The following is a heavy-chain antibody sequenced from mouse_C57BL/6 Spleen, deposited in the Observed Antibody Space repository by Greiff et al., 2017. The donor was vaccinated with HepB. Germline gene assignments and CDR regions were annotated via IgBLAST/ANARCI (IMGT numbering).Heavy chain of an antibody. CDR1: GFNFKDYY. J-gene: IGHJ2*01. Sequence: EVQLQQSGAELVRPGASVKLSCTASGFNFKDYYMHWVKQRPEQGLEWIGWIDPENGDTEYAAKFQGKATITADKSPNTAYLQLSSLTSEDTAVYYCTTSAGDYWGQGTTLTVSS. CDR2: IDPENGDT. CDR3: TTSAGDY. V-gene: IGHV14-4*01.